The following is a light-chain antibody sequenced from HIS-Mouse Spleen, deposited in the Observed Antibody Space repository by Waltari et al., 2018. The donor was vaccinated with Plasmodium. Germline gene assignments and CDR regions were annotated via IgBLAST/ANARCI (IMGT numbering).Light chain of an antibody. CDR1: QSVSSN. J-gene: IGKJ1*01. CDR3: QQYNNWPRGT. Sequence: EIVMTQSPATLSVSPGERATLSCRASQSVSSNLAWYQQKPGQAPRLLIYGASTRATGIPARFRGSGSGTEVTLTISSMQSEDFAVYYCQQYNNWPRGTFGQGTKVEIK. V-gene: IGKV3-15*01. CDR2: GAS.